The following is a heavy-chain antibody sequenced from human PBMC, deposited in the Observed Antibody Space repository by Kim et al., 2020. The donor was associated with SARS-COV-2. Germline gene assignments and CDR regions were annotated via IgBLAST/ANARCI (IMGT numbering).Heavy chain of an antibody. Sequence: ADPVKGRLTTPKDNPKNTRYLKMTSLRAEETAVYYCARSKGGRGNYFDYWGQGTLVTVSS. V-gene: IGHV3-33*01. J-gene: IGHJ4*02. D-gene: IGHD3-16*01. CDR3: ARSKGGRGNYFDY.